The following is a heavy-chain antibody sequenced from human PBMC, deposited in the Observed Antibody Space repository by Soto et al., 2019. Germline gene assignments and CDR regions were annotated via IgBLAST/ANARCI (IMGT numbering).Heavy chain of an antibody. D-gene: IGHD2-21*02. J-gene: IGHJ4*02. Sequence: QVQLVESGGGVGQPGRSLRLSCAASGFDFSNHAMHWVRQPPDKAPEWLATISFDGGDEFYADSVKGRFTISRDNSKSTLSLHMNSMRAEDTAVYYCVKFCGGDCYNYWGQGTLVTVSS. CDR1: GFDFSNHA. CDR3: VKFCGGDCYNY. CDR2: ISFDGGDE. V-gene: IGHV3-30-3*02.